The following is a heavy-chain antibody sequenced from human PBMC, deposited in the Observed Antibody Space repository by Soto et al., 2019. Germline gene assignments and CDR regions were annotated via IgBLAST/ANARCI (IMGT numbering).Heavy chain of an antibody. CDR3: ARVALRGGGWLDP. CDR1: GNTFTRFY. J-gene: IGHJ5*02. V-gene: IGHV1-46*01. Sequence: QVQLVQSGAEVKKPGASVNVSCKASGNTFTRFYIHWVRQAPGQGLEWMGIINPRSGDTTYAEKFQGRITVSRDTSTSTVYMELTSLRYEDTAIYYCARVALRGGGWLDPWGQGTLVNVSS. D-gene: IGHD3-16*01. CDR2: INPRSGDT.